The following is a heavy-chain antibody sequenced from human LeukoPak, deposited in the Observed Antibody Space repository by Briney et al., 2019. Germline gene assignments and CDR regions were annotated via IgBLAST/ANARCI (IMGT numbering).Heavy chain of an antibody. D-gene: IGHD2-2*01. CDR3: ARCSTSCYYYFDY. CDR1: GGTFSSYA. V-gene: IGHV1-69*04. CDR2: IIPILGIA. J-gene: IGHJ4*02. Sequence: ASVKVSCKASGGTFSSYAISWVRQAPGQGLEWMGRIIPILGIANYAQKFQGRVTITADKSTSTAYMELSSLRSEDTAVYYCARCSTSCYYYFDYWGQGTLVTVSS.